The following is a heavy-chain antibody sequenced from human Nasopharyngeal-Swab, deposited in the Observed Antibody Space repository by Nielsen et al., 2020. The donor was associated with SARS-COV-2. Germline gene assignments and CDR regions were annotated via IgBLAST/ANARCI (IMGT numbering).Heavy chain of an antibody. CDR2: IYYSGST. J-gene: IGHJ3*02. CDR1: GGSISSYY. D-gene: IGHD3-3*01. CDR3: ARVPLFHAFDI. Sequence: SETLSLTCTVSGGSISSYYWSWIRKPPGKGLEWIGYIYYSGSTNYNPSLKSRVTISVDTSKNQFSLKLSSVTAADTAVYYCARVPLFHAFDIWGQGTMVTVSS. V-gene: IGHV4-59*01.